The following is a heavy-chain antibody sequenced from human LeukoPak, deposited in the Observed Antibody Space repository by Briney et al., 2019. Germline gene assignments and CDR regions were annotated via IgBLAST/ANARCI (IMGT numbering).Heavy chain of an antibody. D-gene: IGHD3-9*01. J-gene: IGHJ6*03. CDR2: IYYSGST. CDR3: ASSVYDILTGYRNYYYCYYMDV. Sequence: SETLSLTCTVSGGSISSYYWSWIRQPPGKGLEWIGYIYYSGSTNYNPSLKSRVTISVDTSKNQFSLKLSSVTAADTAVYYCASSVYDILTGYRNYYYCYYMDVWGKGTTVTVSS. CDR1: GGSISSYY. V-gene: IGHV4-59*01.